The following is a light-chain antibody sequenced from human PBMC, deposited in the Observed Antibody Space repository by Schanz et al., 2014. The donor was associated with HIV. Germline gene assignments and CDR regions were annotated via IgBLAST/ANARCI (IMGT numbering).Light chain of an antibody. V-gene: IGLV1-44*01. CDR2: NTY. Sequence: QSVLTQPPSVSGAPGQRVTISCSGSSSSIKTNAVNWFQQLPGTAPKLLIYNTYHRPSGVPDRFSGSESGTSASLAISGLQSEDEADYYCGTWDDSLKGWVFGGGTKLTVL. CDR3: GTWDDSLKGWV. CDR1: SSSIKTNA. J-gene: IGLJ3*02.